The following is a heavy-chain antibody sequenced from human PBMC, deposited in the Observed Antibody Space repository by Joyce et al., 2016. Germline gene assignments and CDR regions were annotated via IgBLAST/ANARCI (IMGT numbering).Heavy chain of an antibody. D-gene: IGHD3-3*01. CDR1: NDSITTSY. CDR2: IYYSGRT. Sequence: QVQLQESGPGLVRPSETLSLTCSVSNDSITTSYWSWIRQPPGKGLEWIGYIYYSGRTNYNPSLKSRVVISVDTSKNQFSLKLNSVTTADTAVYYCAKILGDFWSGYYLDPWGQGTLVSVSS. J-gene: IGHJ5*02. CDR3: AKILGDFWSGYYLDP. V-gene: IGHV4-59*01.